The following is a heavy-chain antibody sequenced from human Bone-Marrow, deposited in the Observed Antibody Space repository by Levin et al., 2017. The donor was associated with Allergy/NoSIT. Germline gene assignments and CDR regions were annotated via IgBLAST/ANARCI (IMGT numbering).Heavy chain of an antibody. D-gene: IGHD5-24*01. Sequence: GESLKISCKGSGYNFPSYWIGWVRQMPGRGLEWMGIIYPDDSDTRYSPPFQGQVTISADKSISTVYLQWRSLKTSDTALYYCARPRGDGYNPGDSWGQGTLVTVSS. CDR1: GYNFPSYW. CDR3: ARPRGDGYNPGDS. V-gene: IGHV5-51*01. CDR2: IYPDDSDT. J-gene: IGHJ4*02.